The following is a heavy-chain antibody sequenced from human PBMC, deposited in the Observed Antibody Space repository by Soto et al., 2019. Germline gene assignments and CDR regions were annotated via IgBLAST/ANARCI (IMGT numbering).Heavy chain of an antibody. CDR2: INAGNGNT. Sequence: GASVKVSCKASGYTFTSYAMHWVRQAPGQRLEWMGWINAGNGNTKYSQKFQGRVTITRDTSTSTAYMELRSLRSDDTAVYYCARVGVQYNWNADYWGQGTLVTAPQ. J-gene: IGHJ4*02. CDR3: ARVGVQYNWNADY. CDR1: GYTFTSYA. V-gene: IGHV1-3*01. D-gene: IGHD1-20*01.